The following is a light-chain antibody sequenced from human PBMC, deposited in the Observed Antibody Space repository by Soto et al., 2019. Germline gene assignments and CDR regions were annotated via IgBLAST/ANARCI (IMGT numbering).Light chain of an antibody. CDR1: SSDDGGYNY. CDR2: EVS. J-gene: IGLJ1*01. Sequence: QSALTQAPSASGSHGQSVNISCTGTSSDDGGYNYVSWYQQYPGKAPKLMIYEVSKRPSGVPDRFSGSKSGNTASLTVSGLQAEDEADYYCSLYAGSNNNVFGTGTKLTVL. V-gene: IGLV2-8*01. CDR3: SLYAGSNNNV.